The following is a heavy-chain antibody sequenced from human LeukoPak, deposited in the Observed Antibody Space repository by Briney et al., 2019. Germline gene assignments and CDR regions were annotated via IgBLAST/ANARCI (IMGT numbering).Heavy chain of an antibody. CDR2: IYSGGST. D-gene: IGHD5-18*01. V-gene: IGHV3-66*02. CDR1: GFPFSSNY. J-gene: IGHJ4*02. CDR3: ARGGYSYGLTFDF. Sequence: GALRLSCAASGFPFSSNYMSWVRRAPGKGLEWVSVIYSGGSTDYADSVKGRSTISRDNSKNTVYLQMNSLRAEDTAVYFCARGGYSYGLTFDFWGQGTLVTVSS.